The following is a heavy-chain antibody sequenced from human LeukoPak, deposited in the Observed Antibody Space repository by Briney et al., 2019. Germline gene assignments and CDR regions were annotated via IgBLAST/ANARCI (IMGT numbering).Heavy chain of an antibody. CDR2: ISAYNGNT. Sequence: ASVKVSCKASGYTFTSYGISWVQQAPGQGLEWMGWISAYNGNTNYAQKLQGRVTMTTDTSTSTAYMELRSLRSDDTAVYYCARDSMLPSPSIAVAGIDYWGQGTLVTVSS. J-gene: IGHJ4*02. V-gene: IGHV1-18*01. CDR3: ARDSMLPSPSIAVAGIDY. CDR1: GYTFTSYG. D-gene: IGHD6-19*01.